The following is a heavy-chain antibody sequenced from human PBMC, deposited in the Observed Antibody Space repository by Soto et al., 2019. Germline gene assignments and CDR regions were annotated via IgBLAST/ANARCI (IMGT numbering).Heavy chain of an antibody. CDR2: VSSTGST. CDR3: ARGGGSPYHNHEFDF. J-gene: IGHJ4*02. D-gene: IGHD6-13*01. V-gene: IGHV4-59*01. Sequence: HVQLQESGPGLVKPSETLSLTCTVSGASITQYYWNWIRQSPGKGLEWIVSVSSTGSTVYNPSLPSRVTVSLDPSKNQFSLTLNSVTAADTAVYQCARGGGSPYHNHEFDFWGQGTLVTVSS. CDR1: GASITQYY.